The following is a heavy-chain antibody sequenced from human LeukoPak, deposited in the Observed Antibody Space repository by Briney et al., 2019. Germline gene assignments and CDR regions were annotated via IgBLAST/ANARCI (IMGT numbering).Heavy chain of an antibody. CDR3: AKTPYVDIRMVTFDY. CDR1: GFTFRTFS. J-gene: IGHJ4*02. V-gene: IGHV3-48*04. Sequence: GGSLRLSCAASGFTFRTFSMNWVRQAPGKGLEWLSYISSGSSPIYYADSVKGRFTISRDDAQNLVYLQMNSLRAEDTAVYYCAKTPYVDIRMVTFDYWGQGALVTVSS. CDR2: ISSGSSPI. D-gene: IGHD5-18*01.